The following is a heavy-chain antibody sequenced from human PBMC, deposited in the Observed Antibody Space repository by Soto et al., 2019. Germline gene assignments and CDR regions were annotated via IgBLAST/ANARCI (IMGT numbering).Heavy chain of an antibody. CDR3: KREWGGRGGY. D-gene: IGHD3-16*01. CDR2: TNEDGSTI. J-gene: IGHJ4*02. CDR1: GFTFSSYW. Sequence: PGGSLRLSCAASGFTFSSYWMHWVRQAPGKGLVWVSRTNEDGSTINYADSVKGRFTISRDNAKNTLYLEMNSLRAEDTAVYYCKREWGGRGGYWGPGTLVTVSS. V-gene: IGHV3-74*01.